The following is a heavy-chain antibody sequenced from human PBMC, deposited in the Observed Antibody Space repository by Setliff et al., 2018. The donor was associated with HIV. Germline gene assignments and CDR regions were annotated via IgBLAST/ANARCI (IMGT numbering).Heavy chain of an antibody. CDR3: ARRARIVVVPAARRKPTDDFDY. Sequence: ASETLSLTCTVSGGSMSSYYWSWIRQPPGKGLEWIGSIYYTGGTDYNPSLMSRVTISLDTPKNQFSLKLNSVIAADTAVYYCARRARIVVVPAARRKPTDDFDYWGQGTLVTVSS. CDR1: GGSMSSYY. V-gene: IGHV4-59*01. D-gene: IGHD2-2*01. J-gene: IGHJ4*02. CDR2: IYYTGGT.